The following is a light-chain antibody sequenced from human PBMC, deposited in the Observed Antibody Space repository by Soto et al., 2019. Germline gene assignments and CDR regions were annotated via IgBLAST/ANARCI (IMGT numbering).Light chain of an antibody. J-gene: IGKJ1*01. Sequence: DIQMTQSPSTLSASVGDRVTITCRASQSISSWLAWYQQKPGKAPKILIFDASSLESGVPSRFSGSGSATEFTLTISSLQPYYFATCYCQQYSTYPWTFGQGTKVDIK. CDR3: QQYSTYPWT. CDR1: QSISSW. CDR2: DAS. V-gene: IGKV1-5*01.